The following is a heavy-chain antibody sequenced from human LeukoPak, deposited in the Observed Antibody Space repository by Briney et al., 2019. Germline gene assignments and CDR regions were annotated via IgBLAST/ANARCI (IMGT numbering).Heavy chain of an antibody. CDR3: ATYYYGSGSYFDY. CDR1: GGTFSSYA. Sequence: GASVKVSCKASGGTFSSYAISWVRQAPGQGLEWMGGIIPILGTANYAQKFQGRVTITADKSTSTAYMELSSLRSEDTAVYYCATYYYGSGSYFDYWGQGTLVTVSS. V-gene: IGHV1-69*10. J-gene: IGHJ4*02. CDR2: IIPILGTA. D-gene: IGHD3-10*01.